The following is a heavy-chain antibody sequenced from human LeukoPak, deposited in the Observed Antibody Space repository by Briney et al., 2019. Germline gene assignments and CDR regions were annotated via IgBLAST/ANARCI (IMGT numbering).Heavy chain of an antibody. Sequence: SETLSLTCTVSGGSISSYYWSWIRQPPGKGLEWIGYIYYSGSTNYNPSLKSRVTISVDTSKNQFSLKLSSVTAADTAVYHCARHMGLGYTYFYPYFDYWGQGTLVTVSS. V-gene: IGHV4-59*08. D-gene: IGHD1-1*01. CDR1: GGSISSYY. CDR2: IYYSGST. CDR3: ARHMGLGYTYFYPYFDY. J-gene: IGHJ4*01.